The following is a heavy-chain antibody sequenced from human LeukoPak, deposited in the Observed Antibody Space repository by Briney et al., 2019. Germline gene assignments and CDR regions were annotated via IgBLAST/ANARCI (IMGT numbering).Heavy chain of an antibody. CDR1: GYTLTELS. J-gene: IGHJ4*02. D-gene: IGHD2-2*01. CDR3: ATDIAVVPAASKDY. CDR2: FDPEDGET. Sequence: ASVKVSCKVSGYTLTELSMHWVRQAPGKGLEWMGGFDPEDGETIYAQKFQGRVTMTEDTSTDTAYMELSSLRSEDTAVYYCATDIAVVPAASKDYWGQGTLVTVSS. V-gene: IGHV1-24*01.